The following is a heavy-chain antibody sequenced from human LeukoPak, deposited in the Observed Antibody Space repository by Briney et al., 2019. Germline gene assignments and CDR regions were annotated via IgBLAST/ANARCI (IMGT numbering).Heavy chain of an antibody. CDR3: ARDRYCSSTSCYRPLDY. Sequence: GGSLRLSCAASGFTFSSYSMTWVRQAPGKGLEWVSSISSSSSYIYYADSVKGRFTISRDNAKNSLYLQMNSLRAEDTAVYYCARDRYCSSTSCYRPLDYWGQGTLVTVSS. CDR2: ISSSSSYI. J-gene: IGHJ4*02. V-gene: IGHV3-21*01. CDR1: GFTFSSYS. D-gene: IGHD2-2*01.